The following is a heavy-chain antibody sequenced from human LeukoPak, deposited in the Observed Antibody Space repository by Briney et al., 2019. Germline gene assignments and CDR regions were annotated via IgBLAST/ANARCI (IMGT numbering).Heavy chain of an antibody. CDR3: ARPGYYYGSGSYHPFDY. J-gene: IGHJ4*02. CDR2: IYYSGTT. V-gene: IGHV4-39*01. D-gene: IGHD3-10*01. CDR1: DTSISSTAYY. Sequence: SETLSLTCTVSDTSISSTAYYWGWIRQPPGKGLEWIGSIYYSGTTYYNPSLKGRVTISVDTTKNQFSLKLSSVTAADTAVYYCARPGYYYGSGSYHPFDYWGQGTLVTVSS.